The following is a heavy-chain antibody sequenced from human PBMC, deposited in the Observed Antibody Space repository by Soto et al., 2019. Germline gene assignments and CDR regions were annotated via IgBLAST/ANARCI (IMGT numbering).Heavy chain of an antibody. Sequence: GGSLRLSCAASGFTFSNHYMTWIRQAPGQGLEWVANIKEDGSEKYYADSVRGRFTISRDNARNSLYLQMNSLRAEDTAVYYCAKDSGTYWYFDLWGRGTLVTVSS. CDR1: GFTFSNHY. D-gene: IGHD3-10*01. CDR3: AKDSGTYWYFDL. CDR2: IKEDGSEK. J-gene: IGHJ2*01. V-gene: IGHV3-7*01.